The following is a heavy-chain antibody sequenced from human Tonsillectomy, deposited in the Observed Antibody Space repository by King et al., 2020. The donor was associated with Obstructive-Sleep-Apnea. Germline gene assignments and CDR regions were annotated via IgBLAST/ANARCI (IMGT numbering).Heavy chain of an antibody. J-gene: IGHJ4*02. Sequence: QLVQSWAGVKTPGSSVKVSCNACGCTFSRYSTSWGRHAPGRGLECMGRIIPFLGSSNDPQKFQGRGTITADKSTSTAYMELSSLRSEDTAVYYWARGGSSGYYRPNFDYWGQGTLVTVSS. D-gene: IGHD3-22*01. CDR1: GCTFSRYS. CDR2: IIPFLGSS. V-gene: IGHV1-69*04. CDR3: ARGGSSGYYRPNFDY.